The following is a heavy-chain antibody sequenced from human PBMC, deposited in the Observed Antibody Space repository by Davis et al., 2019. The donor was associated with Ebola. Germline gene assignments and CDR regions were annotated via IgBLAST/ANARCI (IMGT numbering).Heavy chain of an antibody. CDR3: ARGLLWFGELLPHYYFDY. J-gene: IGHJ4*02. CDR2: INPNSGGT. V-gene: IGHV1-2*04. D-gene: IGHD3-10*01. CDR1: GYTFTGHY. Sequence: ASVTVSCQASGYTFTGHYMHWVRQAPGQGLEWMGWINPNSGGTNYAQKFQGWVTMTRDTSISTAYMELSRLRSDDTAVYYCARGLLWFGELLPHYYFDYWGQGTLVTVSS.